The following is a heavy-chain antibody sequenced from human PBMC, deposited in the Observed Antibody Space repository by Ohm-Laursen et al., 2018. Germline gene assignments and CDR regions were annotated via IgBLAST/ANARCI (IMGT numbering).Heavy chain of an antibody. D-gene: IGHD3-3*01. CDR2: ISSSGSTI. Sequence: PRRLSCSASGFTCSDYYLSWIRQAPGKGLEWVSYISSSGSTIYNADSVKGRFTISRDNVKNSVYLQMNSLRAEDTAVYYCAREDFWSGYNLDYWGQGALVTVSS. CDR3: AREDFWSGYNLDY. CDR1: GFTCSDYY. J-gene: IGHJ4*02. V-gene: IGHV3-11*04.